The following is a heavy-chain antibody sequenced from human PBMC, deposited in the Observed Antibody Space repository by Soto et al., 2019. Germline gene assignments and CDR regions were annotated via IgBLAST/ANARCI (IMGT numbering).Heavy chain of an antibody. Sequence: EVQLLESGGGMVQRGGSLRLSCAASGFTIRNFVMSWVRQAPGKGLEWVSAIRATGGQTFYADSVKGRFTISRDNSKNMLYLQINSLRDEDTALYFCAQDRGWGVVSPSHDYWGQGTLVTVSS. CDR3: AQDRGWGVVSPSHDY. D-gene: IGHD2-21*01. V-gene: IGHV3-23*01. CDR2: IRATGGQT. CDR1: GFTIRNFV. J-gene: IGHJ4*02.